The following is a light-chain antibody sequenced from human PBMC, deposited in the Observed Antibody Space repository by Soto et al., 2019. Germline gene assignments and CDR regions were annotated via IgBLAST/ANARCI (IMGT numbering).Light chain of an antibody. CDR2: AAS. CDR3: QQYNSYSLT. Sequence: IQMTQSPSSVSASVGDRATITFGASLSIRSDLLWDRQKPGKAPKALIYAASTFQGGVPSRFSGSGSGTDFTLTISSLQPEDFAPYSCQQYNSYSLTSGQGTKVDIK. CDR1: LSIRSD. J-gene: IGKJ1*01. V-gene: IGKV1-16*01.